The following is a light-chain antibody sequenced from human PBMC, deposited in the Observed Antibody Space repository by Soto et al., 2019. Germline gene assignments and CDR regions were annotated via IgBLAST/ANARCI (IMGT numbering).Light chain of an antibody. V-gene: IGLV2-8*01. J-gene: IGLJ1*01. CDR2: EVT. CDR1: SSDIGGYNF. Sequence: QSVLTQPPSASGSPGQSVTISCTGTSSDIGGYNFVSWYQHHPGKAPKLMIFEVTKRPSGVPDRFSGSKSGNTASLTVSGLQAEDEADYYCSLYAGSNIWYVFGTGTKVTVL. CDR3: SLYAGSNIWYV.